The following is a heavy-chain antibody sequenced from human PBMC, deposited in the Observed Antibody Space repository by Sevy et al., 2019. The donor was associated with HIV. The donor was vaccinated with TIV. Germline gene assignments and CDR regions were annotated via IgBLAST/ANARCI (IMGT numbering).Heavy chain of an antibody. V-gene: IGHV3-30-3*01. CDR1: GFIFSSYG. D-gene: IGHD3-16*01. Sequence: GGSLRLSCAASGFIFSSYGLHWVRQAPGKGLEWVALISYAGSNKYYAESVRGRFTISRDNSKNTLYLQMNSPRAEDTAVYYCARGAFAGQLQLLDIWGQGTLVTVSS. CDR2: ISYAGSNK. J-gene: IGHJ4*02. CDR3: ARGAFAGQLQLLDI.